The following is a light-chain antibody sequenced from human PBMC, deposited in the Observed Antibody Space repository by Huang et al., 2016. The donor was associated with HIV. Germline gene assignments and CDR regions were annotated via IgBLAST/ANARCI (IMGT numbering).Light chain of an antibody. CDR3: QQYGSSPIT. V-gene: IGKV3-20*01. Sequence: DIVLTQSPGTLSLSPGERATLSCRASQSVVSSYLAWYQQKPGQAPRLVIYGTSIRAADIPDRVSGSGSGTDFTLTISRLEPEDFAVYYCQQYGSSPITFGQGTRLEIK. CDR2: GTS. CDR1: QSVVSSY. J-gene: IGKJ5*01.